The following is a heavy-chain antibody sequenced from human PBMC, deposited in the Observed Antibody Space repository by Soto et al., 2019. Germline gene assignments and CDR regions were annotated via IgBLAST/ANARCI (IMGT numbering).Heavy chain of an antibody. CDR3: ARRYGKNAFDI. J-gene: IGHJ3*02. D-gene: IGHD5-18*01. CDR1: GGSISSYY. V-gene: IGHV4-59*01. Sequence: PSETLSLTCTVSGGSISSYYWSWIRQPPGKGLEWTGYIYYSGSTNYNPSLKSRVTISVDTSKNQFSLKLSSVTAADTAVYYCARRYGKNAFDIWGQGTMVTVSS. CDR2: IYYSGST.